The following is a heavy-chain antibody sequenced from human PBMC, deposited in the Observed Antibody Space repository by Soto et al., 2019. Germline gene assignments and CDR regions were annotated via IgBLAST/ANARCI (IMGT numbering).Heavy chain of an antibody. CDR1: GFTFSDYA. J-gene: IGHJ4*02. CDR2: VSHDGRNT. D-gene: IGHD6-19*01. Sequence: VQLVESGGGVVQPGRSLRLSCAASGFTFSDYAMHWVRQAPGKGLAWVAVVSHDGRNTHYADSVEGRFTISRDSSKNTVSLVMTSLRAEDTAVYYCAKGGRQWLVTSACNYWGQGALVTVSS. V-gene: IGHV3-30*18. CDR3: AKGGRQWLVTSACNY.